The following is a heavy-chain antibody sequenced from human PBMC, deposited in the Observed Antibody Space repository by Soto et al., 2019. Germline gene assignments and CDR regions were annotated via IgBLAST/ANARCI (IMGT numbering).Heavy chain of an antibody. CDR2: ISSSGSTI. Sequence: GGSLRLSCAASGFTFSSYEMNWVPQAPGKGLEWVSYISSSGSTIYYADSVKGRFTISRDNAKNSLYLQMNSLRAEDTAVYYCARGDSSGYFDAFDIWGQGTMVTVSS. CDR1: GFTFSSYE. D-gene: IGHD3-22*01. CDR3: ARGDSSGYFDAFDI. J-gene: IGHJ3*02. V-gene: IGHV3-48*03.